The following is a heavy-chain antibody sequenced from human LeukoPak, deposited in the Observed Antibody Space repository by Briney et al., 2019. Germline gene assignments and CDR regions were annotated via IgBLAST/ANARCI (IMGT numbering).Heavy chain of an antibody. CDR2: INPNSGGT. Sequence: VASVKVSCKASGYTFTGYYMHWVRQAPGQGLEWMGWINPNSGGTNYAQKFQGRVTMTRDTSISTAYMELSRLRSDDTAVYYCARGERGGSSGWETITSQDYWGQGTLVTVSS. V-gene: IGHV1-2*02. D-gene: IGHD6-19*01. J-gene: IGHJ4*02. CDR1: GYTFTGYY. CDR3: ARGERGGSSGWETITSQDY.